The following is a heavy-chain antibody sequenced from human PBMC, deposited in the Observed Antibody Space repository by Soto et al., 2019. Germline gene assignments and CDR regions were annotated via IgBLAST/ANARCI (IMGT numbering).Heavy chain of an antibody. CDR1: GGTFSSYA. CDR3: ARAPMTTKYYYYYNSMDV. CDR2: IIPIFGTA. V-gene: IGHV1-69*01. Sequence: QVQLVQSGAEVKKPGSSVKVSCKASGGTFSSYAISWVRQAPGQGLEWMGGIIPIFGTANYAQKFQGRVTITGDESTSTAYMERSSLRSEDTAVYYWARAPMTTKYYYYYNSMDVWGQGTTVTVSS. D-gene: IGHD4-17*01. J-gene: IGHJ6*02.